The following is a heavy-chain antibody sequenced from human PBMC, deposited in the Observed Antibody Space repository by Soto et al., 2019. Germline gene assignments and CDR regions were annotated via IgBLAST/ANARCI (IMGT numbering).Heavy chain of an antibody. CDR1: GYIFSSYA. CDR3: ARDDYDDAFAL. CDR2: INGGNGAT. V-gene: IGHV1-3*01. Sequence: QVQLVQSGAEGKKPGDTVTVSCKASGYIFSSYAIHWVRQAPGQRLEWMGWINGGNGATKYSQRFQARVTFSRDTSASTAYMELSSLTSEDTAVYYCARDDYDDAFALWGQGTMVTVSS. D-gene: IGHD4-17*01. J-gene: IGHJ3*01.